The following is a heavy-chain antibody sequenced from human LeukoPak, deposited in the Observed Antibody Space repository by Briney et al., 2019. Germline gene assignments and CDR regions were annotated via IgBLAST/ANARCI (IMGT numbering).Heavy chain of an antibody. CDR3: AREEVVVVPAATNWFDP. V-gene: IGHV1-69*13. J-gene: IGHJ5*02. CDR1: GGTFSSYS. CDR2: IIPIFDTA. D-gene: IGHD2-2*01. Sequence: ASVKVSCKASGGTFSSYSISWVRQAPGQGLEWMGGIIPIFDTADYAQKFQGRVTITADESTGTAYMELSSLRSEDTAVFYCAREEVVVVPAATNWFDPWGQGTLVTVSS.